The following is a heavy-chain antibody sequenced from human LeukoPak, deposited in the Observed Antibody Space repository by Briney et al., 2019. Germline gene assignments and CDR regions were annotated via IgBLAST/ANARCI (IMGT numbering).Heavy chain of an antibody. CDR2: ISYDGSNK. V-gene: IGHV3-30*04. J-gene: IGHJ3*02. CDR3: ARRPAPYYGSGVDAFDI. D-gene: IGHD3-10*01. Sequence: PGRSLRLSCAASGFTFSSYAMHWVRQAPGKGLEWVAVISYDGSNKYYADSVKGRFTISRDNSKNTLYLQMNSLRAEDTAVYYCARRPAPYYGSGVDAFDIWGQGTMVTVSS. CDR1: GFTFSSYA.